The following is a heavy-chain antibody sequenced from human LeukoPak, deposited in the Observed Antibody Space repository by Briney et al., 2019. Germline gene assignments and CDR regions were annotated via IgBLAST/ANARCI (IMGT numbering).Heavy chain of an antibody. J-gene: IGHJ6*03. D-gene: IGHD2-2*01. Sequence: SETLSLTCTVSGGSISSGDYYWSWIRQPPGKGLEWIGYIYYSGSTYYNPSLKSRVTISVDTSKNQFSLKLSSVTAADTAVYYCARIVVPAALYYYYYYMDVWGKGTTVTVS. CDR3: ARIVVPAALYYYYYYMDV. CDR1: GGSISSGDYY. CDR2: IYYSGST. V-gene: IGHV4-30-4*08.